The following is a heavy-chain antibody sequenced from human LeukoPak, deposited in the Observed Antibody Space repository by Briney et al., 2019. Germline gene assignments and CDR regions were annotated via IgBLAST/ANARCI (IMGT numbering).Heavy chain of an antibody. CDR1: GFTFSSYA. Sequence: GGSLRLSCAASGFTFSSYAMSWVRQAPGKGLEWVSSISGGGGGTYYADSVKGRVTISRDNSKNTLSLQMNSLRAEETAVYYCAKRDSSSWYSLDYWGQGTLVTVSS. CDR2: ISGGGGGT. CDR3: AKRDSSSWYSLDY. D-gene: IGHD6-13*01. V-gene: IGHV3-23*01. J-gene: IGHJ4*02.